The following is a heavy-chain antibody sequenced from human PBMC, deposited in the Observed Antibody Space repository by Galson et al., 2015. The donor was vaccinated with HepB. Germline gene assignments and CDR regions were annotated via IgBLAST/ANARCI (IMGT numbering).Heavy chain of an antibody. CDR3: ARDGRFWSSDYVGPGGD. CDR2: VWHDGSNE. J-gene: IGHJ4*02. CDR1: GYTFSSYG. Sequence: SLRLSCAASGYTFSSYGMHWVRQAPGKGLEWVAAVWHDGSNEFYADSVKGRFTISRDNSKNTLYMQMNSLRVEDTGVYYCARDGRFWSSDYVGPGGDWGQGTLVIVSS. D-gene: IGHD4-23*01. V-gene: IGHV3-33*01.